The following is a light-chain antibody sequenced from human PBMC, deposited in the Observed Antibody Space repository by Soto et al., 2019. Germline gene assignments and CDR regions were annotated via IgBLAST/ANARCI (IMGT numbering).Light chain of an antibody. J-gene: IGKJ1*01. Sequence: EIVRTQSPATLSVSPCETATFSCRASESVGSNLAWYQQKPGQAPSLLIYTTSTRASGVPARFSGSGSGTEFTLTINSLQTEDFGLYYCQQYNSWPRTFGQGTKVDIK. CDR3: QQYNSWPRT. V-gene: IGKV3-15*01. CDR1: ESVGSN. CDR2: TTS.